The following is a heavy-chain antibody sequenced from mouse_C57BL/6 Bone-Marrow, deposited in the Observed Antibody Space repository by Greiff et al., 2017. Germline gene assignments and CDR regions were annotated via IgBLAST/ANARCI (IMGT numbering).Heavy chain of an antibody. V-gene: IGHV1-50*01. CDR3: ASYGGYYFDY. D-gene: IGHD1-2*01. CDR1: GYTFTSYW. Sequence: QVQLKQPGAELVKPGASVKLSCKASGYTFTSYWMQWVKQRPGQGLEWIGEIDPSDSYTNYTQKFKGKATLTVDTSSSTAYMQLSSLTSEDSAVYYCASYGGYYFDYWGQGTTLTVSS. J-gene: IGHJ2*01. CDR2: IDPSDSYT.